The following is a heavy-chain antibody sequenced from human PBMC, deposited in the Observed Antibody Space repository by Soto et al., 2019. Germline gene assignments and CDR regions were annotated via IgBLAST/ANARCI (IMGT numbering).Heavy chain of an antibody. V-gene: IGHV4-59*12. CDR2: ISYSGST. Sequence: SETLSLTCTVSGGSISSYYWIWIRQPPGKGLEWIGYISYSGSTNYNPSLKSRPTISVDTSKNQFSLKLTSVTAADSAVYFCAREPLAHSYFDFWGQGILVTVSS. CDR3: AREPLAHSYFDF. CDR1: GGSISSYY. J-gene: IGHJ4*02.